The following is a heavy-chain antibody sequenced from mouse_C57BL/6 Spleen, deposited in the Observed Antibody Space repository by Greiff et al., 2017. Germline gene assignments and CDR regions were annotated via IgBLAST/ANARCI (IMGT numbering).Heavy chain of an antibody. CDR2: INPSTGGT. CDR3: VSQVAFAY. J-gene: IGHJ3*01. D-gene: IGHD1-3*01. CDR1: GYSFTGYY. V-gene: IGHV1-42*01. Sequence: EVQLQQSGPELVKPGASVMISCKASGYSFTGYYMNWVKQSPEKSLAWIGEINPSTGGTTYNQKFKAKATLTVEKSSRPAYMQLKSRTAKDSAVYYCVSQVAFAYWGQGTLVTVSA.